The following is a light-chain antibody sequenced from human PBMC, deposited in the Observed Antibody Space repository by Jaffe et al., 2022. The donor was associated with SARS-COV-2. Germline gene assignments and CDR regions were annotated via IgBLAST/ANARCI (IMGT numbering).Light chain of an antibody. V-gene: IGKV1-39*01. J-gene: IGKJ5*01. Sequence: DIQMTQSPSSLSASVGDRATITCRASQSISDHLNWYQQKPGEAPKLLISAASRLHSGVPSRFSGSGSGTDFALTISSLQLEDFATYYCQQSSSIPITFGQGTRLEI. CDR2: AAS. CDR1: QSISDH. CDR3: QQSSSIPIT.